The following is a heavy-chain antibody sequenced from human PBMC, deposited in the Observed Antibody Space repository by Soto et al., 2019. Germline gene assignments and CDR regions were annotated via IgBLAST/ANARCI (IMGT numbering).Heavy chain of an antibody. CDR2: IKSKTDGGTT. D-gene: IGHD2-15*01. CDR3: TTDRNCSGGSCYSGYYYYMDV. Sequence: PGGSLRLSCAASGFTFSNAWMSWVRQAPGKGLEWVGRIKSKTDGGTTDYAAPVKGRFTISRDDSKNTLYLQMNSLKTEDTAVYYCTTDRNCSGGSCYSGYYYYMDVWGKGTTVTVSS. J-gene: IGHJ6*03. CDR1: GFTFSNAW. V-gene: IGHV3-15*01.